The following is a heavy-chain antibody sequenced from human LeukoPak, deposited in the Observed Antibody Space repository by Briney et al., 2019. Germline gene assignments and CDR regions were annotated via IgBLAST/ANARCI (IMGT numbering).Heavy chain of an antibody. V-gene: IGHV3-33*06. D-gene: IGHD1-26*01. CDR2: IWYDGSNK. CDR1: GFTFSSYG. J-gene: IGHJ4*02. CDR3: AKDGRYSGSYCGDY. Sequence: GRSLRLSCAASGFTFSSYGMHWVRQAPGKGLEWVAVIWYDGSNKYYAGSVKGRFTISRDNSKNTLYLQMNSLRAEDTAVYYCAKDGRYSGSYCGDYWGQGTLVTVSS.